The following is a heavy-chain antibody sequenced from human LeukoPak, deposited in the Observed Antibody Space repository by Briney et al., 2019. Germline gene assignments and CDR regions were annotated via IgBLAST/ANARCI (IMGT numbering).Heavy chain of an antibody. CDR1: RITLTTFG. J-gene: IGHJ4*02. CDR2: IWYDGSNK. Sequence: GRSLRPSCAVSRITLTTFGMDCARQAPGKGLEWVAVIWYDGSNKYYADSVKGRFTISRDNSKNTLYLQMSSLRAEDTAVYYCVKSNHLPTASCDYWGQGTLVTVSS. CDR3: VKSNHLPTASCDY. D-gene: IGHD2-21*02. V-gene: IGHV3-33*06.